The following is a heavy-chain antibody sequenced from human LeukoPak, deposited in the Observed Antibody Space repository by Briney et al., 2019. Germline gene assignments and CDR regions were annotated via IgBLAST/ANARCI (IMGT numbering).Heavy chain of an antibody. J-gene: IGHJ5*01. V-gene: IGHV4-61*02. D-gene: IGHD4-23*01. CDR2: IYTSGST. CDR3: ARDLREYGGGPWFDS. CDR1: GGSISSGSYY. Sequence: PSQTLSLTCTVSGGSISSGSYYWSWIRQPAGKGLEWIGRIYTSGSTNYNPSLKSRVTISVDTSKNQFSLKLSSVTAADTAVYYCARDLREYGGGPWFDSWGQGTLVTVSS.